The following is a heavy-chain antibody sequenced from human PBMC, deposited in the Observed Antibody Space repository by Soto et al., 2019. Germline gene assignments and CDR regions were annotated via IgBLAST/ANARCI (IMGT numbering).Heavy chain of an antibody. CDR2: MNPNTGNT. J-gene: IGHJ4*02. V-gene: IGHV1-8*01. Sequence: QEQMVQSGAEVKKPGASVKVSCKTSGYTFSTYDINWVRQAPGQGLEWMGWMNPNTGNTGSAQKFRGRVTLTRNTSIITAYMELMSLKTEDTAVYFCARRKERSGPNYFDYWGQGTLVTVSS. CDR1: GYTFSTYD. CDR3: ARRKERSGPNYFDY.